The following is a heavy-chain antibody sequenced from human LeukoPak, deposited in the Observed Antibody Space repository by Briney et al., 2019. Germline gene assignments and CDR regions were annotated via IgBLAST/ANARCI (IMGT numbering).Heavy chain of an antibody. V-gene: IGHV3-7*01. D-gene: IGHD1-1*01. CDR3: ARDVTGYVDY. CDR1: GFTFRSYW. Sequence: GGSLRLSCAASGFTFRSYWMSWVCQAPGKGLEWVASMKQDGSEKYYVDSVKGRFTISRDNAKSSLYLQMNSLRAEDTAVYYCARDVTGYVDYWGQGTLVTVSS. CDR2: MKQDGSEK. J-gene: IGHJ4*02.